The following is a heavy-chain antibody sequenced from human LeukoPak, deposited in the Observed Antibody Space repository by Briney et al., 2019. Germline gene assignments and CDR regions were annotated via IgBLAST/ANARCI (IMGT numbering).Heavy chain of an antibody. V-gene: IGHV4-59*01. CDR2: IYYSGST. D-gene: IGHD2/OR15-2a*01. CDR3: ARVESNYYYYMDV. CDR1: GGSISSYY. Sequence: PSETLSLTCTVSGGSISSYYWSWIRQPPGKGLEWIGYIYYSGSTNYNPSLKSRVTISVDTSKNQFSLKLSSVTAADTAVYYCARVESNYYYYMDVWGKGTTVTASS. J-gene: IGHJ6*03.